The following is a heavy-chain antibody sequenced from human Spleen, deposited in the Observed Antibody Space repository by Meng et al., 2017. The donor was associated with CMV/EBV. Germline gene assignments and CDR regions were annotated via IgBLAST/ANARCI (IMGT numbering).Heavy chain of an antibody. CDR1: GFTFSSYW. J-gene: IGHJ5*02. Sequence: GGSLRLSCAASGFTFSSYWMSWVRQAPGKGLEWVANIKQDGSEKYYVDSVKGRFTISRDNAKNSLYLQMNSLRAEDTAVYYCARVPKGYSSSWYWFDPWGQGTLVTVPQ. CDR2: IKQDGSEK. V-gene: IGHV3-7*01. CDR3: ARVPKGYSSSWYWFDP. D-gene: IGHD6-13*01.